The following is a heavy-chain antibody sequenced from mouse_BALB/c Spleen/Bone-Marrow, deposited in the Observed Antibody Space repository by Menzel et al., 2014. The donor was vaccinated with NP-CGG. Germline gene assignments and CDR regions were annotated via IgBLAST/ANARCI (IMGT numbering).Heavy chain of an antibody. CDR2: IDPANGNT. V-gene: IGHV14-3*02. CDR3: XRYRLGTYFDY. Sequence: EVQLQQSGAELVKPGASXXXXXXXXXXNXXXXXXXXXKRRPEQGLEWIGRIDPANGNTKYDPKFQGKATITADTSSNTXXXXXXXXTSEXTAXXXXXRYRLGTYFDYWGRXXXLTVSS. D-gene: IGHD2-14*01. CDR1: XXNXXXXX. J-gene: IGHJ2*01.